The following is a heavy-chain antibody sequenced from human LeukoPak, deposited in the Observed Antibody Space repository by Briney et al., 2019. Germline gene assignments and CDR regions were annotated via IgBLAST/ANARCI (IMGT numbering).Heavy chain of an antibody. D-gene: IGHD4-11*01. CDR1: GDSISSGGFH. CDR2: IYHSGGT. CDR3: AREGQLFRGYFDF. J-gene: IGHJ4*02. Sequence: SETLSLTCTVSGDSISSGGFHWSWIRQPPGKGLEWIGYIYHSGGTYYNPSLQSRVTMSVDRSKNQFSLKLSSVTAADTALYYCAREGQLFRGYFDFWGQGTLVTVSS. V-gene: IGHV4-30-2*01.